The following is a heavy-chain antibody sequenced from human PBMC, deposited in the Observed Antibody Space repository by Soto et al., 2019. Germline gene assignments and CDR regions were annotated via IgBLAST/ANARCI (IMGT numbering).Heavy chain of an antibody. J-gene: IGHJ6*02. Sequence: GGSLRLSCAASGFTFSSYGMHWVRQAPGKGLEWVAVISYDGSNKYYADSVKGRFTISRDNSKNTLYLQMNSLRAEDTAVYYCAKDLSSHYYDSSCYYPPRKYHYGMDVWGQGTTVTVSS. CDR1: GFTFSSYG. CDR3: AKDLSSHYYDSSCYYPPRKYHYGMDV. CDR2: ISYDGSNK. D-gene: IGHD3-22*01. V-gene: IGHV3-30*18.